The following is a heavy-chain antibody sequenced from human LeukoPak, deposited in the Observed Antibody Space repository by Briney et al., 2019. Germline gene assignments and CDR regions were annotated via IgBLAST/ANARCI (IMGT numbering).Heavy chain of an antibody. CDR1: GLTFSRYN. J-gene: IGHJ4*02. D-gene: IGHD1-7*01. CDR2: IGTSSNNI. CDR3: ASGTVGNYALDY. V-gene: IGHV3-21*01. Sequence: GGSLTLSCVASGLTFSRYNMNWVRQAPGKGLEWVSSIGTSSNNIYYTDSVKGRFTISRDNAKNSLYLQVDSLRVEDTAVYFCASGTVGNYALDYWGQGTLVTVSS.